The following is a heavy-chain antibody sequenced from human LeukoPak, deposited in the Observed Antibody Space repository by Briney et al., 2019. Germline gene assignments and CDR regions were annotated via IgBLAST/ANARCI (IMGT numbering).Heavy chain of an antibody. CDR2: IYYSGST. CDR3: ATEPGSGSYLVTDNDAFDI. D-gene: IGHD1-26*01. Sequence: SETLSLTCTVSGGSISSYYWSWIRQPPGKGLEWIGYIYYSGSTNYNPSLKSRVTISVDTSKNQFSLKLSSVTAADTAVYYCATEPGSGSYLVTDNDAFDIWGQGTMVTVSS. V-gene: IGHV4-59*01. CDR1: GGSISSYY. J-gene: IGHJ3*02.